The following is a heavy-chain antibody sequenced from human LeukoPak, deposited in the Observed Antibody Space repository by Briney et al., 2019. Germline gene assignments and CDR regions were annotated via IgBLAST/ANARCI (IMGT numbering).Heavy chain of an antibody. CDR1: GASITSYF. D-gene: IGHD6-13*01. Sequence: PSETLSLTCIVSGASITSYFLTWIRQPPGKGLEWIGHMYSRGTTSYNPSLESRVTISQDTARNQLSLKMSSVTEADTAVYYCTRDLSSTGGWFDPWGQGTLVTVSS. CDR3: TRDLSSTGGWFDP. V-gene: IGHV4-59*01. J-gene: IGHJ5*02. CDR2: MYSRGTT.